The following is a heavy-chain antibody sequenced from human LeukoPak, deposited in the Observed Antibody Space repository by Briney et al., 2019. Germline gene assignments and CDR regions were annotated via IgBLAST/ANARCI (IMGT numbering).Heavy chain of an antibody. Sequence: KTGGSLRLSCAASGFTFSSYEMNWVRQAPGKGLEWVSSISSGSTYIFYADSVRGRFIISRDNAENSLFLHTHSLRAEDTAVYYCTRTLTYYDGHTYDYWGQGTLVTVSS. D-gene: IGHD3-16*01. CDR2: ISSGSTYI. J-gene: IGHJ4*02. V-gene: IGHV3-21*01. CDR1: GFTFSSYE. CDR3: TRTLTYYDGHTYDY.